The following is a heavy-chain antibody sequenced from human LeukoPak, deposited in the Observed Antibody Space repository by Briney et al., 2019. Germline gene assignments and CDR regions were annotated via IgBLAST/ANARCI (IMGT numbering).Heavy chain of an antibody. D-gene: IGHD3-3*01. Sequence: GGSLRLSCEASGFTFSTYSVNWVRQAPGKGLDWVSSISAGSSYIYYADSVKGRFTISRDNAKNSLYLQMNSLRAEDTAVYYCARAAVWSGYYLDYWGQGTLVTVSS. J-gene: IGHJ4*02. CDR3: ARAAVWSGYYLDY. CDR1: GFTFSTYS. V-gene: IGHV3-21*01. CDR2: ISAGSSYI.